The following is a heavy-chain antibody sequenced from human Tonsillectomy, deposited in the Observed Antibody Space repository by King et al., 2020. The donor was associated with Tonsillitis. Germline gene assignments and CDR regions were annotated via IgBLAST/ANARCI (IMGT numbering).Heavy chain of an antibody. CDR1: GFTFSSYW. D-gene: IGHD1/OR15-1a*01. CDR3: TRVRTVGFDAFDI. J-gene: IGHJ3*02. Sequence: VQLVEAGGGLVQPGGSLRLSCAASGFTFSSYWMHWVRQAPGKGLVLVSGIKSDGSSTSYADSVKGRFTNSRDNAKNTLYLQMNSLRAEDTAVYFCTRVRTVGFDAFDIWGQGTMVTVTS. V-gene: IGHV3-74*01. CDR2: IKSDGSST.